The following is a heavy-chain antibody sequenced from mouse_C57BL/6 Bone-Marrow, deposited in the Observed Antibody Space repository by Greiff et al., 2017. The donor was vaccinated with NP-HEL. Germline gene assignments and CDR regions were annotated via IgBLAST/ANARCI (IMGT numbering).Heavy chain of an antibody. CDR2: INPYNGGT. CDR3: ASASNGAWFAY. D-gene: IGHD2-5*01. CDR1: GYTFTDYY. Sequence: EVKLQESGPVLVKPGASVKMSCKASGYTFTDYYMNWVKQSHGKSLEWIGVINPYNGGTSYNQKFKGKATLTVDKSSSTAYMELNSLTSEDSAVYYCASASNGAWFAYWGQGTLVTVSA. V-gene: IGHV1-19*01. J-gene: IGHJ3*01.